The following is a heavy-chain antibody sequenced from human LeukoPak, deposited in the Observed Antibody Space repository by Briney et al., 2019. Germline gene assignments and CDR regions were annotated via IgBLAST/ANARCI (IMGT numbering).Heavy chain of an antibody. CDR3: ARHRGSSWYGGYYYYGMDV. Sequence: GESLKISCKGPGYSFTSYWIGWVRQMPGKGLEWMGIIYPGDSDTRYSPSFQGQVTISADKSISTAYLQWSSLKASDTAMYYCARHRGSSWYGGYYYYGMDVWGQGTTVTVSS. V-gene: IGHV5-51*01. D-gene: IGHD6-13*01. CDR2: IYPGDSDT. CDR1: GYSFTSYW. J-gene: IGHJ6*02.